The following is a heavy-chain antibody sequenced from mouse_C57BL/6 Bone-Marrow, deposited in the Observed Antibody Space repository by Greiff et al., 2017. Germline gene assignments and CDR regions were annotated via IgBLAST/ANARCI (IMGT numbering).Heavy chain of an antibody. CDR1: GYTFTSYW. J-gene: IGHJ3*01. D-gene: IGHD2-1*01. Sequence: VQLQQPGAELVKPGASVKLSCKASGYTFTSYWMHWVKQRPGQGLEWIGMIYPNSGSTNYNEKFKSKATLTVDKSSSTAYMQLSSLTSEDSAVYYCAIYYGNLAWFAYWGQGTLVTVSA. CDR3: AIYYGNLAWFAY. V-gene: IGHV1-64*01. CDR2: IYPNSGST.